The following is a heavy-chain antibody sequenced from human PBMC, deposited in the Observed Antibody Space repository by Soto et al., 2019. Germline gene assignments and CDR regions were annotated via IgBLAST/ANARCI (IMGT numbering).Heavy chain of an antibody. D-gene: IGHD6-13*01. CDR1: GYTFTSYY. Sequence: QVQLVQSGAEVKKPGASVKVSCKASGYTFTSYYMHWVRQAPGQGLEWMGIINPSGGSTSYAQKFQGRVTMTMDTSTNTVYMELSSLRSEDTAVYYCARDGVPYSSSSPVLDVWGQGTTVTVSS. CDR2: INPSGGST. V-gene: IGHV1-46*01. CDR3: ARDGVPYSSSSPVLDV. J-gene: IGHJ6*02.